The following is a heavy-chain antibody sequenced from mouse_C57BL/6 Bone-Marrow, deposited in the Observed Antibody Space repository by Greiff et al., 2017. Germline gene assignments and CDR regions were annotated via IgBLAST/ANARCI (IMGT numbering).Heavy chain of an antibody. V-gene: IGHV5-6*02. CDR2: ISRGGSDT. CDR1: GFTFSSYG. Sequence: EVKLLEPGGDLVKPGGSLKLSCAASGFTFSSYGMSWVRQTPDKRLEWVATISRGGSDTYYPDSVKGRFTISRDNAKNTLYLQMSSLTSEDTAMYYCARRGDGRDWYFDVWGTGTTVTVSS. J-gene: IGHJ1*03. CDR3: ARRGDGRDWYFDV.